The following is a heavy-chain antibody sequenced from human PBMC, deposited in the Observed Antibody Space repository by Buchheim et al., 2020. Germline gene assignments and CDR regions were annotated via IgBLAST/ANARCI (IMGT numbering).Heavy chain of an antibody. V-gene: IGHV3-15*01. Sequence: EVQLVESGGGLVKPGGSLRLSCAASGFTFTNTWMSWVRQAPGKGLEWVGRIQSKTDGVTTDDAAPVKGRFTISRDDSQNTLYLQMNSLKTDDTAVYYCTTEGSYYLNWGQGT. J-gene: IGHJ4*02. D-gene: IGHD3-10*01. CDR3: TTEGSYYLN. CDR1: GFTFTNTW. CDR2: IQSKTDGVTT.